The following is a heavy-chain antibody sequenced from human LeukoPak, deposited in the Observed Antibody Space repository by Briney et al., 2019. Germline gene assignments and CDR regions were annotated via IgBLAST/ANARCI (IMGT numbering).Heavy chain of an antibody. J-gene: IGHJ4*02. D-gene: IGHD3-22*01. Sequence: ASVKVSCKSSGYTFTGYYMHWVRQAPGQGLEWMGWINLNNDDINYAQKFQGWVTMTRDTSISTAYMELSRLRSDDTAVYYCARGYYYDSSGYYQLDYWGQGTLVTVSS. CDR1: GYTFTGYY. CDR3: ARGYYYDSSGYYQLDY. V-gene: IGHV1-2*04. CDR2: INLNNDDI.